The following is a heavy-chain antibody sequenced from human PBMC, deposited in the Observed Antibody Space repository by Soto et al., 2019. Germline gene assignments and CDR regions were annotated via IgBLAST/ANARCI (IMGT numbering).Heavy chain of an antibody. CDR1: GASVSSNSAG. CDR2: TYYRSKWYY. V-gene: IGHV6-1*01. CDR3: ARGEQYSGRIFDY. D-gene: IGHD1-26*01. Sequence: PPETLSRTFAIPGASVSSNSAGWSWFRQSPSRGLEWLGRTYYRSKWYYEYAVSVRGRITINPDTSKNQYSLQLNSVTPEDTAVYFCARGEQYSGRIFDYWGQGTLVTVSS. J-gene: IGHJ4*01.